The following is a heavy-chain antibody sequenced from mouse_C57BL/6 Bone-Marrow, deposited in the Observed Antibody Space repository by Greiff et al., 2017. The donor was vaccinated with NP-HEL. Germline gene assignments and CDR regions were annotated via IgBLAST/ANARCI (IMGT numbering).Heavy chain of an antibody. CDR1: GYSFTGYY. Sequence: DVKLVESGPELVKPGASVKISCKASGYSFTGYYMNWVKQSPEKSLEWIGEINPSTGGTTYNQKFKAKATLTVDKSSSTAYMQLKSLTSEDSAVYYCARGTLGNAMDYWGQGTSVTVSS. J-gene: IGHJ4*01. D-gene: IGHD2-10*02. V-gene: IGHV1-42*01. CDR2: INPSTGGT. CDR3: ARGTLGNAMDY.